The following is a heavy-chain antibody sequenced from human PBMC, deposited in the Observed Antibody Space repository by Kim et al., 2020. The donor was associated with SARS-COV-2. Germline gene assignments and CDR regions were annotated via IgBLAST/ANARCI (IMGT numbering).Heavy chain of an antibody. J-gene: IGHJ4*02. CDR3: AKAGTYLYSSGWSEDY. Sequence: GGSLRLSCAASGFTFSSYAMSWVRQAPGKGLEWVSAISGSGGSTYYADSVKGRFTISRDNSKNTLYLQMNSLRAEDTAVYYCAKAGTYLYSSGWSEDYWGQGTLVTVSS. CDR1: GFTFSSYA. D-gene: IGHD6-19*01. V-gene: IGHV3-23*01. CDR2: ISGSGGST.